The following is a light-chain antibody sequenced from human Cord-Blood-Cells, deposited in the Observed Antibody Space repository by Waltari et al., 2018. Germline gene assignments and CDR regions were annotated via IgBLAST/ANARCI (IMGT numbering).Light chain of an antibody. V-gene: IGLV3-25*02. CDR2: KDS. Sequence: SYELTQPPSVSVSPGQTARITCPGDALPKQYVYWYQQKPGQAPVLVIYKDSERPSGIPERFSGSSSGTTVTLTISGVQAEDEADYYCQSADSSGTCWVFGGGTKLTVL. J-gene: IGLJ3*02. CDR3: QSADSSGTCWV. CDR1: ALPKQY.